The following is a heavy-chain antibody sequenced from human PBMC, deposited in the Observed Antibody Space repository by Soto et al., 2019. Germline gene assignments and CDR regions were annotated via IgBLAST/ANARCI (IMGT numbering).Heavy chain of an antibody. Sequence: QVQLVESGGGVVQPGRSLRLSCAASGFSFSTYGMHWVRQAPGKGLECVAVIGFDGSNKQYADSVKGRFTISRDNSKNTLYLQMNSLIVEDTAVYHCARDNSDSGGYYYFDYWGQGTLVTVSS. CDR3: ARDNSDSGGYYYFDY. CDR2: IGFDGSNK. CDR1: GFSFSTYG. D-gene: IGHD3-22*01. J-gene: IGHJ4*02. V-gene: IGHV3-33*01.